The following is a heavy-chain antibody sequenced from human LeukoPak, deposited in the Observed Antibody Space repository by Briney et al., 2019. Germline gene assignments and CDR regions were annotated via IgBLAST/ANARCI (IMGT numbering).Heavy chain of an antibody. CDR3: ARDSGQWLVRFDY. V-gene: IGHV3-23*01. CDR2: ISGSGGNT. J-gene: IGHJ4*02. Sequence: PGGSLRLSCAASGFTFSSYAMSWVRQAPGKGLEWVSGISGSGGNTDYADSVKGRFTISRDNSKNTLYLQMNSLRAEDTAVYYCARDSGQWLVRFDYWGQGTLVTVSS. CDR1: GFTFSSYA. D-gene: IGHD6-19*01.